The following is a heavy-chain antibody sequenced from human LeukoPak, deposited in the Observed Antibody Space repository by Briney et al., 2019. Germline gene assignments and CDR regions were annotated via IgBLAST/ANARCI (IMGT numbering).Heavy chain of an antibody. CDR3: TRRDLLWLGEVNDY. V-gene: IGHV3-73*01. D-gene: IGHD3-10*01. CDR1: GFTFSGSA. Sequence: GGSLRLSCAASGFTFSGSAMHWVRQASGKGLEWVGRIRSKANSYATAYAASVKGRFTISRDDSKNTAYLQMNSLKTEDTAVYYCTRRDLLWLGEVNDYWGQGTLVTVSS. CDR2: IRSKANSYAT. J-gene: IGHJ4*02.